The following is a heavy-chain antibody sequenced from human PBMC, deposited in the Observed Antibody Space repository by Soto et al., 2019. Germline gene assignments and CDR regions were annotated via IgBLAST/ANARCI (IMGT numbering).Heavy chain of an antibody. D-gene: IGHD1-26*01. CDR1: GFTFSSYG. CDR3: AKDSHSGSYYGPRFYYFDY. CDR2: ISYDGSNK. J-gene: IGHJ4*02. Sequence: GGSLRLSCAASGFTFSSYGMHWVRQAPGKGLEWVAVISYDGSNKYYADSVKGRFTISRDNSKNTLYLQMNSLRAEDTAVYYCAKDSHSGSYYGPRFYYFDYWGQGTLVTVSS. V-gene: IGHV3-30*18.